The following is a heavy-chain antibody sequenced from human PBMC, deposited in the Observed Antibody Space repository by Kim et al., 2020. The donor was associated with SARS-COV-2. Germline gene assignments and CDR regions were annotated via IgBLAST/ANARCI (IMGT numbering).Heavy chain of an antibody. J-gene: IGHJ4*02. CDR3: ARARMYYYGSGSYYGGYDY. CDR1: GGSISSGGYY. D-gene: IGHD3-10*01. V-gene: IGHV4-31*03. Sequence: SETLSLTCTVSGGSISSGGYYWSWIRQHPGKGLEWIGYIYYSGSTYYNPSLKSRVTISVDTSKNQFSLKLSSVTAADTAVYYCARARMYYYGSGSYYGGYDYWGQATLVTVSS. CDR2: IYYSGST.